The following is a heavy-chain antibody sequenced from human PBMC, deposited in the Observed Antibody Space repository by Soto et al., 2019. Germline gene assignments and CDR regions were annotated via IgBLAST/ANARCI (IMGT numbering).Heavy chain of an antibody. V-gene: IGHV3-30-3*01. CDR2: ISYDGSKG. D-gene: IGHD5-18*01. Sequence: QPGGSLRLSCAASGFTFSTSAMHWVRQAPGKGLEWMTVISYDGSKGHYADSVKGRFTISIDNSKNTLYLQMNSLRADDTALYYCARDYYSSGYQCYPRDWGQGVQVTVSS. J-gene: IGHJ4*02. CDR1: GFTFSTSA. CDR3: ARDYYSSGYQCYPRD.